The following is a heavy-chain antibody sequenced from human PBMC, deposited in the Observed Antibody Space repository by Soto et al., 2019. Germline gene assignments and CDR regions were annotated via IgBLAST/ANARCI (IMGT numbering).Heavy chain of an antibody. Sequence: GGSLRLSCAASGFTFSSYARSWVRQAPGKGLEWVSAISGSGGNTHYADSVKGRFTISRDNSKNTLYLQMTSLRAEDTAVYYCAKRDGDTGSFDYYHGMDVCGQGTTVTVSS. CDR3: AKRDGDTGSFDYYHGMDV. D-gene: IGHD3-10*01. CDR2: ISGSGGNT. V-gene: IGHV3-23*01. CDR1: GFTFSSYA. J-gene: IGHJ6*02.